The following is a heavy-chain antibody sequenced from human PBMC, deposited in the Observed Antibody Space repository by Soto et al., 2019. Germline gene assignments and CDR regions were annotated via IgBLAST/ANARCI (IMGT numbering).Heavy chain of an antibody. Sequence: GESLKISCAASGFTFSSYAMSWVRQAPGKGLEWVSAISGSGGSTYYADSVKGRFTISRDNSKNTLYLQMNSLRAEDTAVYYCAKAYYDILTGYYPPGFDYWGQGTLVTVSS. J-gene: IGHJ4*02. CDR3: AKAYYDILTGYYPPGFDY. V-gene: IGHV3-23*01. D-gene: IGHD3-9*01. CDR1: GFTFSSYA. CDR2: ISGSGGST.